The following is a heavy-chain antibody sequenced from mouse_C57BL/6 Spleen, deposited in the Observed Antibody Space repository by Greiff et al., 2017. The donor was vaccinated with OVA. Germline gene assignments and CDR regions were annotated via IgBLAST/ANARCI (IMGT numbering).Heavy chain of an antibody. D-gene: IGHD1-1*01. J-gene: IGHJ1*03. V-gene: IGHV1-66*01. CDR1: GYSFTSYY. CDR3: AGGVYYHGGYFDV. CDR2: IYPGSGNT. Sequence: VQLQQSGPELVKPGASVKISCKASGYSFTSYYIHWVKQRPGQGLEWIGWIYPGSGNTKYNEKFKGKATLTADTSSSTAYMQLSSLTSEDSAVYYCAGGVYYHGGYFDVWGTGTTVTVSS.